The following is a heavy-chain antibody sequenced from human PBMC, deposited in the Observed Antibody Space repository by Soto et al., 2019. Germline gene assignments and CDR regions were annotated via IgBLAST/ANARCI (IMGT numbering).Heavy chain of an antibody. D-gene: IGHD6-19*01. Sequence: GGSLRLSCAASGFTFSSYAMSWVRQAPGKGLEWVSAISGSGGSTYYAGSVKGRFTISSDISKNTLYLQMNSLRAEDTAVYYCARSQAVAGAFDLWGQGTMVTVSS. V-gene: IGHV3-23*01. CDR1: GFTFSSYA. J-gene: IGHJ3*01. CDR3: ARSQAVAGAFDL. CDR2: ISGSGGST.